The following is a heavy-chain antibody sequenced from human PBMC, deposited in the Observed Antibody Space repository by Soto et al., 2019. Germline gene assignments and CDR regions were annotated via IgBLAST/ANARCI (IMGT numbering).Heavy chain of an antibody. D-gene: IGHD3-22*01. CDR2: IIPVFQTA. CDR3: ARGGSGSTWFNEF. V-gene: IGHV1-69*01. Sequence: QEQLVQSGAEVKKPGSSVKVFCKASGGLFSSYPISWVRQVPGQGLEWMVGIIPVFQTAYYTQRFQGRVTITADESTKPAYMELSSLRSEDTAIDYCARGGSGSTWFNEFWGQGTLVTVSS. J-gene: IGHJ4*02. CDR1: GGLFSSYP.